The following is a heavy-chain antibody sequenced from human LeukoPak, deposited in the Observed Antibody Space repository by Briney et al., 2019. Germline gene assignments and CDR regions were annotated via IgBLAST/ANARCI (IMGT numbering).Heavy chain of an antibody. CDR2: ICGRGGST. J-gene: IGHJ5*02. Sequence: PGWSLILSCAASGFTFRSYAMTWVRQAPAKGLEWVSTICGRGGSTYYAASVKGRFTISRDNSKNTLYLKMNTVTAIDTAVYYCARENRLLCGGWFDTWGQGTLVTVSS. CDR1: GFTFRSYA. CDR3: ARENRLLCGGWFDT. D-gene: IGHD2-21*02. V-gene: IGHV3-23*01.